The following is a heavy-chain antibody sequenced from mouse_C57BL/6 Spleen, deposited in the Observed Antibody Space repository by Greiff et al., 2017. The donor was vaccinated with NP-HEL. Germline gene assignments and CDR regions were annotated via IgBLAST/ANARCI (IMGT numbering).Heavy chain of an antibody. J-gene: IGHJ2*01. Sequence: QVQLQQPGAELVRPGSSVKLSCKASGYTFTSYWMHWVKQRPIQGLEWIGNIDPSDSETHYNQKFKDKATLTVDKSSSTAYMQRSSLTSEDSAVYYCARDDGYYDYWGQGTTLTVSS. CDR3: ARDDGYYDY. CDR2: IDPSDSET. D-gene: IGHD2-3*01. V-gene: IGHV1-52*01. CDR1: GYTFTSYW.